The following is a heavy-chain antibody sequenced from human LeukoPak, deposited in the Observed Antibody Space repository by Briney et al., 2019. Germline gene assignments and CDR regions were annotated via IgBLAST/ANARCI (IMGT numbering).Heavy chain of an antibody. J-gene: IGHJ4*02. D-gene: IGHD3-16*01. Sequence: QAGGSLRLSCAASGFTFSSYAMSWVRQAPGKGLEWVSAISSGGDNTYYADSVKGRLTISRDNSKNTLYVQMNSLRAEDTAVYYCARGSPLGHFWGQGTLVTVSS. V-gene: IGHV3-23*01. CDR1: GFTFSSYA. CDR2: ISSGGDNT. CDR3: ARGSPLGHF.